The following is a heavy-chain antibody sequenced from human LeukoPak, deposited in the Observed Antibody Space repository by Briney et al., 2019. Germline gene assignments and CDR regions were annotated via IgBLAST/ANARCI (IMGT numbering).Heavy chain of an antibody. V-gene: IGHV4-4*07. D-gene: IGHD3-22*01. CDR1: GGSISSYY. CDR2: IYTSGST. J-gene: IGHJ4*02. Sequence: SETLSLTCTASGGSISSYYWSWIRQPAGKGLEWIGRIYTSGSTNYNPSLKSRVTMSVDTSKNQFSLKLSSVTAADTAVYYCARDRYYYDSSGYSIIDYWGQGTLVTVSS. CDR3: ARDRYYYDSSGYSIIDY.